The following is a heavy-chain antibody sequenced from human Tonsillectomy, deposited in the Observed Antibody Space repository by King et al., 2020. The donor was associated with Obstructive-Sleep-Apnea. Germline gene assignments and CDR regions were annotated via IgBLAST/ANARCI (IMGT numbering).Heavy chain of an antibody. D-gene: IGHD2-2*01. CDR2: NSGSGTTM. CDR1: GFTFRSYS. CDR3: ARDSLDDRGGYAFDY. J-gene: IGHJ4*02. Sequence: VQLVESGGGLVQPGGSLRLSCATSGFTFRSYSLNWVRQAPGKGLEWVSYNSGSGTTMYYADSVRGRFTTSRDNTKNSVYLQMDSLRAEDTGLYFCARDSLDDRGGYAFDYWGQGTLVTVSS. V-gene: IGHV3-48*04.